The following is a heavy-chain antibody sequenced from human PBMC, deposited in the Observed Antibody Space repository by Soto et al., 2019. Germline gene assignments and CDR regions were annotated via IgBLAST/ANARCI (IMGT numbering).Heavy chain of an antibody. Sequence: GGSLRLSCTASGFTFGDYAMSWFRQAPGKGLEWVGFIRSKAYGGTTEYAASVKGRFTISRDDSKSIAYLQMNSLKTEDTAVYYCTTSRIVVVVAATPRPDYWGQGTLVTVSS. V-gene: IGHV3-49*03. CDR3: TTSRIVVVVAATPRPDY. CDR1: GFTFGDYA. D-gene: IGHD2-15*01. J-gene: IGHJ4*02. CDR2: IRSKAYGGTT.